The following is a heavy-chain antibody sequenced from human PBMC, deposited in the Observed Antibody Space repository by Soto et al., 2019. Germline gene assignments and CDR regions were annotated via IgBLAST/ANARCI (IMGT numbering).Heavy chain of an antibody. CDR1: GGSISSYY. J-gene: IGHJ3*02. CDR2: IYYSGST. V-gene: IGHV4-59*01. Sequence: SETLSLTCTVSGGSISSYYWSWIRQPPGKGLEWIGYIYYSGSTNYNPSLKSRVTISVDTSKNQFSLKLSSVTAADTAVYCCARDTAYYDILTGYYLSAFDIWGQGTMVTVSS. D-gene: IGHD3-9*01. CDR3: ARDTAYYDILTGYYLSAFDI.